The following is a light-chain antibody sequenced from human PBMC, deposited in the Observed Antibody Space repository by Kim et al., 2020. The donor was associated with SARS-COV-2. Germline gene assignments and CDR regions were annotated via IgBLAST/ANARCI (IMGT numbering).Light chain of an antibody. J-gene: IGLJ3*02. V-gene: IGLV1-51*01. CDR2: DNN. CDR3: GTWDSRLSIVL. CDR1: SSNIGDTY. Sequence: QSVLTQPPSVSAAPGQKVTISCSGSSSNIGDTYVSWYQQLPGTAPKLIIYDNNKRPSGIPGRFSGSKSGTSATLGITGLQTGDEADYYCGTWDSRLSIVLFGGGTQLTVL.